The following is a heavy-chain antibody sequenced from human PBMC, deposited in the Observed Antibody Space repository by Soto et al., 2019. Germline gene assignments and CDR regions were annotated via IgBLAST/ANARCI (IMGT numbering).Heavy chain of an antibody. Sequence: PSETLSLTCAVSGDSVSSGSFYWSWIRQPPGKGLEWIGYVSYSEGTNYNPSLKSRVTISLHTSKNQFSLKLSSVTAADTAVYYCARGGGWFDSWGQGTLVTVST. CDR1: GDSVSSGSFY. V-gene: IGHV4-61*01. J-gene: IGHJ5*01. CDR2: VSYSEGT. CDR3: ARGGGWFDS.